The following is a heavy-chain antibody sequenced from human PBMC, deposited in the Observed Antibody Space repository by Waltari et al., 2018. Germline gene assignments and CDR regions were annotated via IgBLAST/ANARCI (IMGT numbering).Heavy chain of an antibody. CDR2: IYHSGST. J-gene: IGHJ4*02. V-gene: IGHV4-38-2*01. D-gene: IGHD3-3*02. Sequence: QVQLQESGPGLVKPSETLSLTCAVSGYSISSGYYWGWIRQPPGKGLEWIGSIYHSGSTYYNPSLKSRVTISVDTSKNQFSLKLSSVTAADTAVYYCARHFPYAFDYWGQGTLVTVSS. CDR1: GYSISSGYY. CDR3: ARHFPYAFDY.